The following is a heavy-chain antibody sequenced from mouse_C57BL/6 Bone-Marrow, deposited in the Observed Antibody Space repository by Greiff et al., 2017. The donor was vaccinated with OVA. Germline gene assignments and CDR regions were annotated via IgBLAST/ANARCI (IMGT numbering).Heavy chain of an antibody. D-gene: IGHD2-12*01. Sequence: VQLQQSGPELVKPGASVKISCKASGYAFSSSWMNWVKQRPGKGLEWIGRIYPGDGDTNYNGKFKGKATLTADKSSSTAYMQLSSLTSEDSAVYFCARLSLRRNYWGQGTTLTVSS. CDR3: ARLSLRRNY. CDR1: GYAFSSSW. V-gene: IGHV1-82*01. CDR2: IYPGDGDT. J-gene: IGHJ2*01.